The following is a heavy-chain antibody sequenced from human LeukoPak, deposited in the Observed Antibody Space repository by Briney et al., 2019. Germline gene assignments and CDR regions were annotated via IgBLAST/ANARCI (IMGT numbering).Heavy chain of an antibody. V-gene: IGHV1-69*13. D-gene: IGHD3-10*01. CDR1: GGTFSSYA. J-gene: IGHJ5*02. CDR3: ARDQGRWGLLWFGVPMGENLNWFDP. Sequence: ASVKVSCKASGGTFSSYAISWVRQAPGQGLEWMGGIIPIFGTANYAQKFQGRVTITADESTSTAYMELSSLRSEDTAVYYCARDQGRWGLLWFGVPMGENLNWFDPWGQGTLVTVSS. CDR2: IIPIFGTA.